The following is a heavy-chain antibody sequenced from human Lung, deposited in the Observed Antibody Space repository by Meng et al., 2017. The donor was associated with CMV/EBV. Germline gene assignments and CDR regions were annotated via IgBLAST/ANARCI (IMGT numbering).Heavy chain of an antibody. J-gene: IGHJ4*02. Sequence: SETXSLXXTVSGGSISSYYWSWIRQPPGKGLEWIGYIYYSGSTNYNPSLKSRVTISVDTSKNQFSLKLSSVTAADTAVYYCARLSDFWSGYPDLFDYWGQGXLVTVSS. CDR3: ARLSDFWSGYPDLFDY. V-gene: IGHV4-59*08. D-gene: IGHD3-3*01. CDR2: IYYSGST. CDR1: GGSISSYY.